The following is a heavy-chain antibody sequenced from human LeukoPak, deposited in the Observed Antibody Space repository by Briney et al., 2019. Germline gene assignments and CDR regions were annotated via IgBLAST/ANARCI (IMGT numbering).Heavy chain of an antibody. CDR3: ARRGLLEDTAMVNNYFDY. J-gene: IGHJ4*02. V-gene: IGHV4-34*01. CDR1: GGSISSYY. D-gene: IGHD5-18*01. Sequence: SETLSLTCTVSGGSISSYYWSWIRQPPGKGLEWIGEINHSGSTNYNPSLKSRVTISVDTSKNQFSLKLSSVTAADTAVYYCARRGLLEDTAMVNNYFDYWGQGTLVTVSS. CDR2: INHSGST.